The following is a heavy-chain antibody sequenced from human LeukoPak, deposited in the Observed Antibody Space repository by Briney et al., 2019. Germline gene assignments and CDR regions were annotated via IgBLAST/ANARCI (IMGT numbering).Heavy chain of an antibody. D-gene: IGHD2-15*01. V-gene: IGHV3-23*01. CDR1: GFTFSSFA. J-gene: IGHJ4*02. CDR2: ISGSGGSR. Sequence: GGSLRLSCAASGFTFSSFAMSWVRQAPGKGLEWVSAISGSGGSRYYADSVKGRFSISRDNSKNTLYLQMNSLRAEDTAVYYCAKAELVGAAGAVGYWGQETLVTVSS. CDR3: AKAELVGAAGAVGY.